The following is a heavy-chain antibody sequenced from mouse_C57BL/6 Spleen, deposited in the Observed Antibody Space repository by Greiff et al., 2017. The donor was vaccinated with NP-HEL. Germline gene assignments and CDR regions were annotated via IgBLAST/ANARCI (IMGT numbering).Heavy chain of an antibody. D-gene: IGHD4-1*01. CDR2: ISYDGSN. CDR1: GYSITSGYY. V-gene: IGHV3-6*01. J-gene: IGHJ2*01. CDR3: ARDKSSGYFDY. Sequence: EVKLQESGPGLVKPSQSLSLTCSVTGYSITSGYYWNWIRQFPGNKLEWMGYISYDGSNNYNPSLKNRISITRDTSKNQFFLKLNSVTTEDTATYYCARDKSSGYFDYWGQGTTLTVSS.